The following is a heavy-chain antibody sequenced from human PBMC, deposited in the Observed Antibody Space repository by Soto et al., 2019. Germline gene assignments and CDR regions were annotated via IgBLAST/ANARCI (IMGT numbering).Heavy chain of an antibody. J-gene: IGHJ4*02. CDR3: TTVTTVDYYFDY. CDR2: IRKKTNSYTT. Sequence: GGSMRLSCAASGLTFSDRYMDWVRQAPGKGLEWAGRIRKKTNSYTTEYAASVKGRFIISRDDSTNSLYLQMSSLKTEDSAVYYGTTVTTVDYYFDYWGQGTLVTVSS. D-gene: IGHD4-17*01. V-gene: IGHV3-72*01. CDR1: GLTFSDRY.